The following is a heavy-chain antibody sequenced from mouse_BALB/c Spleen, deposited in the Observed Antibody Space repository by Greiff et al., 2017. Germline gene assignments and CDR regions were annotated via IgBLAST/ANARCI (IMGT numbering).Heavy chain of an antibody. J-gene: IGHJ2*01. CDR1: GYTFTSYW. V-gene: IGHV1-53*01. CDR2: INPSNGGT. CDR3: ARDYGSSYGY. Sequence: QVQLQQPGAELVKPGASVKLSCKASGYTFTSYWMHWVKLRPGQGFEWIGEINPSNGGTNYNGKFKGKATLTADKSSSTAYMQLSSLTSVDSAVYFCARDYGSSYGYWGQGTTLTVSS. D-gene: IGHD1-1*01.